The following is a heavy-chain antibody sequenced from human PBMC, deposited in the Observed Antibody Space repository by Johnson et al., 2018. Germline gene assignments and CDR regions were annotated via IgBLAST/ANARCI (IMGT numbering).Heavy chain of an antibody. J-gene: IGHJ6*02. V-gene: IGHV3-30*18. CDR3: AKEGFSGSFPTHYGMDV. D-gene: IGHD1-26*01. CDR1: GFTFSSYA. Sequence: QVQLVQSGGGVVQPGRSLRLSCAASGFTFSSYAMHWVRQAPGKGLEWVALISSDRSNKNYADSVKGRFTISRDTSGNSLYLQMDSLRAEDTAVYYCAKEGFSGSFPTHYGMDVWGQGTTVTVSS. CDR2: ISSDRSNK.